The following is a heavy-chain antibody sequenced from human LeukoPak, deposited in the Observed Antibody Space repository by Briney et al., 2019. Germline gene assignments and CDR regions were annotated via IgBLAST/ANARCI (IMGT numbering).Heavy chain of an antibody. V-gene: IGHV1-2*06. J-gene: IGHJ3*02. CDR3: ATYSGTYLTLWTAFDI. CDR1: GYTFTDSY. D-gene: IGHD1-26*01. Sequence: ASVKVSCKASGYTFTDSYIHWVRQAPGQGLEWMGRINPNSGDPNYPQNFQGRVTMTRDTSVTTGYMELRRLTSDDTAAYYCATYSGTYLTLWTAFDIWGQGTMVTVSS. CDR2: INPNSGDP.